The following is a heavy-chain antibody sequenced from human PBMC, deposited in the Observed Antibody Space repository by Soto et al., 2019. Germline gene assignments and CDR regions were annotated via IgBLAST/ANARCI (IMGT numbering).Heavy chain of an antibody. CDR1: GGSFSGYY. J-gene: IGHJ6*03. CDR2: INHSGST. CDR3: ARGPEYSSGWYFYYYYYMDV. Sequence: SDTLSLTCAVYGGSFSGYYWSWIRQPPGKGLEWIGEINHSGSTNYNPSLKSRVTISVDTSKNQFSLKLSSVTAADTAVYYCARGPEYSSGWYFYYYYYMDVWGKGTTVTVSS. V-gene: IGHV4-34*01. D-gene: IGHD6-19*01.